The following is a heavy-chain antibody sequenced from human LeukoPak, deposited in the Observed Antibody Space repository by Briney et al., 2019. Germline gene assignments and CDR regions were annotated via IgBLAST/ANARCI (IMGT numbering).Heavy chain of an antibody. J-gene: IGHJ6*02. V-gene: IGHV3-48*02. Sequence: GGSLRLSCAASGFTFSSYAMSWVRQAPGKGLEWVSSISSSGANTYYADSVKGRFTISRDNAKNSLYLQMNSLRDEDTAVYYCARLQQGGYYYGMDVWGQGTTVTVSS. CDR1: GFTFSSYA. D-gene: IGHD3-16*01. CDR3: ARLQQGGYYYGMDV. CDR2: ISSSGANT.